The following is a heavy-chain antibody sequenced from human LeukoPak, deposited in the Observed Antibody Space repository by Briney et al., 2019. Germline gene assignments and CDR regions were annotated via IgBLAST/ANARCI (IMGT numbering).Heavy chain of an antibody. CDR3: ARVGWELLDWFDP. J-gene: IGHJ5*02. V-gene: IGHV4-39*01. CDR1: GGSISSSSYY. D-gene: IGHD1-26*01. CDR2: IYYSGST. Sequence: SETLSLTCTVSGGSISSSSYYWGWIRQPPGKGLEWIGSIYYSGSTYYNQSPKSRVTISVDTSKNQFSLKLSSVTAADTAVYYCARVGWELLDWFDPWGQGTLVTVSS.